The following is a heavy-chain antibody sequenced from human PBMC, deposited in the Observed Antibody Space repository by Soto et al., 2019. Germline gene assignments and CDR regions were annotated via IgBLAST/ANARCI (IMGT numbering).Heavy chain of an antibody. Sequence: LALTCMFSGASVGTFGSYWTWILQRPGKGLEWIGYIYYSELTDYNPSLKSRVAISLDTSRNQFSLQLTSVTVADTAVYECAKACDYDDHSFARWGQGTLVTVAS. CDR1: GASVGTFGSY. D-gene: IGHD4-17*01. V-gene: IGHV4-31*03. CDR2: IYYSELT. J-gene: IGHJ4*02. CDR3: AKACDYDDHSFAR.